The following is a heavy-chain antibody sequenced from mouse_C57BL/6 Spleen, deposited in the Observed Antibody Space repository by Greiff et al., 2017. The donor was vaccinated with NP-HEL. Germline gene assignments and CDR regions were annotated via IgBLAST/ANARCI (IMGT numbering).Heavy chain of an antibody. D-gene: IGHD2-5*01. CDR1: GYSFTGYY. CDR3: ARWDSNVWFAY. J-gene: IGHJ3*01. CDR2: INPSTGGT. Sequence: EVQLQQSGPELVKPGASVKISCKASGYSFTGYYMNWVKQSPEKSLEWIGEINPSTGGTTYNQKFKAKATLTVDKSSSTAYMQLKSLTSEDSAVYYCARWDSNVWFAYWGQGTLVTVSA. V-gene: IGHV1-42*01.